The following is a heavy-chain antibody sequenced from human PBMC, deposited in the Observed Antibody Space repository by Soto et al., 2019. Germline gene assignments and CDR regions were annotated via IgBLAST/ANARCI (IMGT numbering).Heavy chain of an antibody. CDR2: INFSGRT. J-gene: IGHJ6*02. CDR3: TRDSPPPPYFSYYGMDV. V-gene: IGHV4-31*03. CDR1: GIAFSCGEFQ. Sequence: PSETLALTCSVSGIAFSCGEFQCHWIRQRPGEGLEWIGYINFSGRTYYNPSLRSRATMSLDTTVNSFSLKLTSLTAADAAVYYCTRDSPPPPYFSYYGMDVWGQGTTVTVSS.